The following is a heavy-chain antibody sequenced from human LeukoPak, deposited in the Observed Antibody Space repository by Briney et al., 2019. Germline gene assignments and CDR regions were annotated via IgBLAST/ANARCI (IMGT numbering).Heavy chain of an antibody. Sequence: GGSLRLSCAASGFSFNNAWMNWVRQAPGKGLKWVGRVKSITDGGTTDYAAPVKDRFTISRDDSENTLYLQMNSLKTEDTAVYYCTADVEDFVEYQLEGEYYFCYWGQGTLVAVSS. V-gene: IGHV3-15*01. CDR1: GFSFNNAW. D-gene: IGHD2-2*01. CDR2: VKSITDGGTT. CDR3: TADVEDFVEYQLEGEYYFCY. J-gene: IGHJ4*02.